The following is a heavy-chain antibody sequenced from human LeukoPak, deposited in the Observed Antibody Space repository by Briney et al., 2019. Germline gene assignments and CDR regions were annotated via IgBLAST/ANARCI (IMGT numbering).Heavy chain of an antibody. CDR3: AREGLVLDAFDI. CDR2: INSDGSST. CDR1: GFTFSSYW. Sequence: PGGSLRLSCAASGFTFSSYWMHWVRQAPGKGLVWVSRINSDGSSTSYADSVKGRFTISRDNAKNTLYLQMNSLRAEDTAVYYCAREGLVLDAFDIWGQGTMVTVSS. V-gene: IGHV3-74*01. J-gene: IGHJ3*02.